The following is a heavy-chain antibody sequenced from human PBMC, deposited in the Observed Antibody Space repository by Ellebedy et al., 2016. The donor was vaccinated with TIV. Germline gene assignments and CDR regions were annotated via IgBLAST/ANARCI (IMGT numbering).Heavy chain of an antibody. CDR1: GYTFTSYA. Sequence: AASVKVSCKASGYTFTSYAMHWVRQAPGQRHEWMGWINAGNGNTKYSQKFQGRVTITRDTSASTAYMELSSLRSEETAVYYCARTMVSYYGMDVWGQGTTVTVSS. CDR2: INAGNGNT. CDR3: ARTMVSYYGMDV. V-gene: IGHV1-3*01. J-gene: IGHJ6*02. D-gene: IGHD3-10*01.